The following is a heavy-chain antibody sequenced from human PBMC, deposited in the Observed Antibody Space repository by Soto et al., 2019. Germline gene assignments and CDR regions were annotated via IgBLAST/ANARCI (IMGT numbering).Heavy chain of an antibody. CDR1: GFTFSSYG. CDR2: ISYDGSNK. J-gene: IGHJ4*02. CDR3: AKDRRKVVVAAPFDY. Sequence: QVQLVESGGGGVQPGRSLRLSCAASGFTFSSYGMHWVRQAPGKGLEWVAVISYDGSNKYYADSVKGRFTISRDNSKNTLYLLMNSLRAEDTAVYYCAKDRRKVVVAAPFDYWGQGTLVTVSS. V-gene: IGHV3-30*18. D-gene: IGHD2-15*01.